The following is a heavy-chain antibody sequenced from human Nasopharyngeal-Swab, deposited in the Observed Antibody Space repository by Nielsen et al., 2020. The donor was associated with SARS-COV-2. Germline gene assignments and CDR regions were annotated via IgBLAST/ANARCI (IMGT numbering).Heavy chain of an antibody. V-gene: IGHV2-70*11. D-gene: IGHD2/OR15-2a*01. CDR1: GFSLSTSGMC. CDR3: ARTPYSTRGLDFDY. Sequence: SGPTLVQPTPTLTLTCTFSGFSLSTSGMCVSWIRQPPGKALEWLARIDWDDDKYYSTSLKTRLTISKDTSKNQVVLTMTNRDPVDTATYYCARTPYSTRGLDFDYWGQGTLVTVSS. CDR2: IDWDDDK. J-gene: IGHJ4*02.